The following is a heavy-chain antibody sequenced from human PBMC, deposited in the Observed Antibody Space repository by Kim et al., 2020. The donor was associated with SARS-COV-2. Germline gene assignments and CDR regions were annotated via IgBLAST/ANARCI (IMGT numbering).Heavy chain of an antibody. D-gene: IGHD7-27*01. J-gene: IGHJ6*02. V-gene: IGHV3-73*01. CDR2: ISSKANSYAT. CDR1: GFTFSGSA. Sequence: GGSLRLSCAASGFTFSGSAMHWVRQASGKGLEWVGRISSKANSYATAYAASVKGRFTISRDDSKNTAYLQMNSQKTEDTAVYYCTRPGDNYYGMDVWGQGTTVTVSS. CDR3: TRPGDNYYGMDV.